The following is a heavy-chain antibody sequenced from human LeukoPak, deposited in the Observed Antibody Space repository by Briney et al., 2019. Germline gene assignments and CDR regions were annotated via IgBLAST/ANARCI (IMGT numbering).Heavy chain of an antibody. Sequence: SSETLSLTCPVSGGSMRSSNFYWGWIRQPPGKGLEWIGNINYSGLTYYNPSVKSRVTLSVDVSKNRFSLHLTSVTAADTALYFCARTHFDSLGWFDPWGQGIQVIVSS. CDR3: ARTHFDSLGWFDP. CDR1: GGSMRSSNFY. V-gene: IGHV4-39*07. D-gene: IGHD3-9*01. CDR2: INYSGLT. J-gene: IGHJ5*02.